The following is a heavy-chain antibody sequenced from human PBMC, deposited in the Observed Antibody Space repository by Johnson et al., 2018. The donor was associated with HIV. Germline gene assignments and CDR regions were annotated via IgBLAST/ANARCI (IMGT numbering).Heavy chain of an antibody. J-gene: IGHJ3*01. D-gene: IGHD2-21*02. Sequence: QVQLVESGGGVVQPGRSLRLSCAASGFTFSSYGMHWVRQAPGKGLEWVAVIWYDGSNKYYADSVKGRFTISRDNSKNTLYLQMNSLRAEDTAVYYCVVVVTRRAFDFWGQGTMVTVSS. CDR1: GFTFSSYG. CDR2: IWYDGSNK. CDR3: VVVVTRRAFDF. V-gene: IGHV3-33*01.